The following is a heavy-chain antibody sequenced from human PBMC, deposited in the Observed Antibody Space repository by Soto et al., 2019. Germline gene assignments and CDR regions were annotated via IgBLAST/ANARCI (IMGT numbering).Heavy chain of an antibody. D-gene: IGHD5-18*01. CDR2: IHSGGST. J-gene: IGHJ4*02. V-gene: IGHV3-53*01. Sequence: GGSLSLSCAASGFTVSSNYMTWVRQAPGKGLEWVSVIHSGGSTYYADSVKGRLTISRDNSKNTLYLQMNSLRAEDTAVYYCARSGYSYGPFDYWGQGTLVTVSS. CDR3: ARSGYSYGPFDY. CDR1: GFTVSSNY.